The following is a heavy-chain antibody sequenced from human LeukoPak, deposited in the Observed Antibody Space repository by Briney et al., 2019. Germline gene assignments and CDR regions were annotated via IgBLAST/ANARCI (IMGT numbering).Heavy chain of an antibody. J-gene: IGHJ4*02. CDR3: AREPPMDSSSWYLHAPSRYYFDY. CDR1: GYTFTGYY. Sequence: ASVKVSCKASGYTFTGYYMHWVRQAPGQGLEWMGWINPNSGGTNYAQKFQGRVTMTRDTSTSTAYMELSRLRSDDTAVYYCAREPPMDSSSWYLHAPSRYYFDYWGQGTLVTVSS. V-gene: IGHV1-2*02. CDR2: INPNSGGT. D-gene: IGHD6-13*01.